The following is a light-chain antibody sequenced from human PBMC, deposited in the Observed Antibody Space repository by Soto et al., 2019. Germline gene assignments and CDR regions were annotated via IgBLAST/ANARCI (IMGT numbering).Light chain of an antibody. CDR3: QQLNNYLLT. J-gene: IGKJ4*01. V-gene: IGKV1-9*01. CDR1: QGISGY. CDR2: AAS. Sequence: IQLTQSPSSLSASVGDRVTITCRASQGISGYLAWYQQKPGKAPELLIFAASTLQSGVPSRFSGSGSGTDFTLTISSLQPEDFATYYCQQLNNYLLTFGGGTKVEIK.